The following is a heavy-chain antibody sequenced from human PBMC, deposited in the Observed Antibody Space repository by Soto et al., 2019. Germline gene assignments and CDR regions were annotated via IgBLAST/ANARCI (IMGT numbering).Heavy chain of an antibody. Sequence: ASVKVSCKASGYTFTSYDINWVRQATGQGLEWMGWMNPNSGNTAYAQKFQGRVTITRDTSASTAYMELSSLRSEDTAVYYCARSTYYYDSSGYYRPIDYWGQGTLVTVSS. CDR3: ARSTYYYDSSGYYRPIDY. CDR1: GYTFTSYD. V-gene: IGHV1-8*01. CDR2: MNPNSGNT. D-gene: IGHD3-22*01. J-gene: IGHJ4*02.